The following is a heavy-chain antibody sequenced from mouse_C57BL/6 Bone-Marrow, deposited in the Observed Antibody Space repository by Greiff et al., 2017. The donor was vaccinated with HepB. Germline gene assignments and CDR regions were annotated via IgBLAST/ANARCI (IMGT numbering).Heavy chain of an antibody. D-gene: IGHD2-4*01. CDR3: AREEDYYDYAWFAY. J-gene: IGHJ3*01. V-gene: IGHV1-72*01. Sequence: QVQLKQPGAELVKPGASVKLSCKASGYTFTSYWMPWVKQRPGRGLEWIGRLDPNSGGTKYNEKFKSKATLTVDKPSSTAYMQLSSLTSEDSAVYYCAREEDYYDYAWFAYGGQGTLVTVSA. CDR2: LDPNSGGT. CDR1: GYTFTSYW.